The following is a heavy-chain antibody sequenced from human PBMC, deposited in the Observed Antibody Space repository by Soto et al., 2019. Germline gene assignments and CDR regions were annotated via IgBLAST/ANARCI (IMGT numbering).Heavy chain of an antibody. CDR1: GGSLSSSSYY. Sequence: PSETLSLTCTVSGGSLSSSSYYWGWVRQPPGKGLEWIGEIYHSGSTNYNPSLKSRVTISVDKSKNQFSLKLSSVTAADTAVYYCARDRGVGLWFGDGWFDPWGQGTLVPVSS. CDR3: ARDRGVGLWFGDGWFDP. CDR2: IYHSGST. D-gene: IGHD3-10*01. J-gene: IGHJ5*02. V-gene: IGHV4-39*07.